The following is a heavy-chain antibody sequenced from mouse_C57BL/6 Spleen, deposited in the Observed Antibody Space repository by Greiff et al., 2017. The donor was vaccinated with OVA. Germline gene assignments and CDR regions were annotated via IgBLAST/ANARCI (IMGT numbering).Heavy chain of an antibody. V-gene: IGHV1-78*01. CDR1: GYTFTDHT. D-gene: IGHD1-1*01. CDR3: ATTVVATGYFDY. Sequence: VKLQESDAELVKPGASVKISCKVSGYTFTDHTIHWMKQRPEQGLEWIGYIYPRDGSTKYNEKFKGKATLTADKSSSTAYMQLNSLTSEDSAVYFCATTVVATGYFDYWGQGTTLTVSS. CDR2: IYPRDGST. J-gene: IGHJ2*01.